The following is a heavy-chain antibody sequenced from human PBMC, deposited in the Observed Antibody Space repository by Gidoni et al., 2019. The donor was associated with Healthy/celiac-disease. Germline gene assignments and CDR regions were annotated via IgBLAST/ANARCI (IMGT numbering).Heavy chain of an antibody. J-gene: IGHJ6*02. D-gene: IGHD6-13*01. CDR2: MNPNSGNT. V-gene: IGHV1-8*01. CDR1: GYTFTRYD. CDR3: ARVMAAAGTSPYYYYGMDV. Sequence: QVQLVQSGAEVKKPGASVKVSCKASGYTFTRYDINWVRQATGQGLEWMGWMNPNSGNTGYAQKFQGRVTMTRNTSISTAYMELSSLRSEDTAVYYCARVMAAAGTSPYYYYGMDVWGQGTTVTVSS.